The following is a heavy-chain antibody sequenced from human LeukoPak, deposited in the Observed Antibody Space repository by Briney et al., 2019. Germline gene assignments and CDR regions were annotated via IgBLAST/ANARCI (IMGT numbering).Heavy chain of an antibody. D-gene: IGHD6-13*01. V-gene: IGHV1-2*02. CDR2: INPNSGGT. Sequence: GESLKISCKGSGYSFTSYWIGWVRQMPGKGLEWMGWINPNSGGTNYAQKFQGRVTMTRDTSISTAYMELSRLRSDDTAVYYCARVVSSSWYYFDYWGQGTLVTVSS. CDR1: GYSFTSYW. J-gene: IGHJ4*02. CDR3: ARVVSSSWYYFDY.